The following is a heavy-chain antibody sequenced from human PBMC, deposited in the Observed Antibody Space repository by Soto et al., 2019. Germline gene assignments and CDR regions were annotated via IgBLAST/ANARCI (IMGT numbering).Heavy chain of an antibody. CDR2: IKQDGSEK. Sequence: GGSLRLSCAASGFTFSSYSMNWVRQAPGKGLEWVANIKQDGSEKYYVDSVKGRFTISRDNAKNSLYLQMNSLRAEDTAVYYCARDRYSYYDFWSGSLPYYYYGMDVWGQGTTVTVS. CDR3: ARDRYSYYDFWSGSLPYYYYGMDV. CDR1: GFTFSSYS. D-gene: IGHD3-3*01. V-gene: IGHV3-7*01. J-gene: IGHJ6*02.